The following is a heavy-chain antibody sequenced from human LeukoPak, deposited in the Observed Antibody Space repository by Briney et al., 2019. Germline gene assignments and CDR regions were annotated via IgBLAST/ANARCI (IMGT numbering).Heavy chain of an antibody. CDR3: ARGSGRYYIY. J-gene: IGHJ4*02. CDR2: INQDGSEK. CDR1: GFTFSSYE. V-gene: IGHV3-7*01. Sequence: GGSLRLSCAASGFTFSSYEMNWVRQAPGKGLEWVANINQDGSEKYYVDSVKGRFTISRDNAKNSLYLQMNSLRAEDTAVYYCARGSGRYYIYWGQGTLVTVSS. D-gene: IGHD3-10*01.